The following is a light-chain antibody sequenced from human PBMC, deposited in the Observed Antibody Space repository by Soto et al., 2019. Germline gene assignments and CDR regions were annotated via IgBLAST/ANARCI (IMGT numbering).Light chain of an antibody. J-gene: IGLJ3*02. CDR2: GNS. CDR3: QPYASSLSAWV. CDR1: SSNIGAGYD. V-gene: IGLV1-40*01. Sequence: QSVLTQPPSVSGAPGQRVTISCTESSSNIGAGYDVHWYQQLPGTAPKLLIYGNSNRPSGVPDRFSGSKSGTSASLAITGLQAEDEADYYCQPYASSLSAWVFGGGTKLTVL.